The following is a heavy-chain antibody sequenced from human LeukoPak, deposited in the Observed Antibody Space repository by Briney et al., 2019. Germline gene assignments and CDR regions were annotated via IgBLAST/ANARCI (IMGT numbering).Heavy chain of an antibody. Sequence: PGGSLRLSCAASGFTFSSYAMSWVRQAPGKGLGWVSAISGSGGSTYYADSVKGRFTISRDNSKNTLYLQMNSLRAEDTAVYYCAKVPAYCGGDCLFDYWGQGTLVTVSS. CDR2: ISGSGGST. CDR3: AKVPAYCGGDCLFDY. CDR1: GFTFSSYA. V-gene: IGHV3-23*01. J-gene: IGHJ4*02. D-gene: IGHD2-21*02.